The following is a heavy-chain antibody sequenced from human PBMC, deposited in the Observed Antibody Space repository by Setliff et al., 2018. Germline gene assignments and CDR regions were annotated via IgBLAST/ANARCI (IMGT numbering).Heavy chain of an antibody. V-gene: IGHV3-15*01. CDR1: GFSFSNTK. J-gene: IGHJ4*02. D-gene: IGHD3-10*01. CDR3: TTDWSRGDSGNYLRLDY. CDR2: IKSAADGGTI. Sequence: GASLKISCLASGFSFSNTKMSWIRQAPGKGLEWVGRIKSAADGGTIEYAAAVNGRFTVSRDDSKNTLFLQMNSLKTEDTALYYCTTDWSRGDSGNYLRLDYWGPGTLVTVSS.